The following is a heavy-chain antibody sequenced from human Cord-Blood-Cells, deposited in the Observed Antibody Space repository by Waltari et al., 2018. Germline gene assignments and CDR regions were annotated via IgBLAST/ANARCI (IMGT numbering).Heavy chain of an antibody. J-gene: IGHJ6*02. V-gene: IGHV4-59*01. CDR1: GGSISSYY. CDR3: ARATTVSNYYYYGMDV. D-gene: IGHD4-4*01. CDR2: IYYSGCH. Sequence: QVQLQESGPGLVKPSETLSLTCTVSGGSISSYYWSWIRQPPGKGLEWIGYIYYSGCHNYNPPRESRVTISVDTSKNQFSLKLSSVTAADTAVYYCARATTVSNYYYYGMDVWGQGTTVTVSS.